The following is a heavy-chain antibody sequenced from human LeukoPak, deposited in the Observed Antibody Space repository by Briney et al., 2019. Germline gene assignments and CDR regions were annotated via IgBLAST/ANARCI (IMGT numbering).Heavy chain of an antibody. J-gene: IGHJ6*03. V-gene: IGHV1-69*13. Sequence: SVKVSCKASGGTFSSYAISWVRQAPGQGLEWMGGIIPIFGTANYAQKFQGRVTITADESTSTAYMELSSLRSEDTAVYYYARGGSPFLEWLLSSHYYYYMDVWGKGTTVTVSS. CDR3: ARGGSPFLEWLLSSHYYYYMDV. D-gene: IGHD3-3*01. CDR1: GGTFSSYA. CDR2: IIPIFGTA.